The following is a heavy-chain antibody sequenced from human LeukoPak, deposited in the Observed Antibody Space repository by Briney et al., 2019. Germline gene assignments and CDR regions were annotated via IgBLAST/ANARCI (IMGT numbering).Heavy chain of an antibody. Sequence: GESLKISCEGSGYSFTNYWIGWVRQMPGKGLEWLGFTHPGDSDTRYSPSFQGQVTISADKSISTAYLQWSSLKASDTAMYYCARLNWNHDFDYRGQGTLVTVSS. CDR1: GYSFTNYW. D-gene: IGHD1-1*01. V-gene: IGHV5-51*01. CDR3: ARLNWNHDFDY. J-gene: IGHJ4*02. CDR2: THPGDSDT.